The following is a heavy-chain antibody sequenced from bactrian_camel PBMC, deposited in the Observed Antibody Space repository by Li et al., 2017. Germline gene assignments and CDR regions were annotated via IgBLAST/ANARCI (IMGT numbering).Heavy chain of an antibody. CDR1: GVTISIRS. Sequence: QVQLGESGGGSVQAGGSLRLSCSVSGVTISIRSMGWFRQGPGKDREGDAAISADAVTTKYADSVKGRFTIYRDDYKNTLYLQMNSLKPEDTAMYYCAARSVGWCPLFEHWLGNRAYTPGGYFANWGQGTQVTVS. J-gene: IGHJ6*01. V-gene: IGHV3S54*01. CDR2: ISADAVTT. CDR3: AARSVGWCPLFEHWLGNRAYTPGGYFAN. D-gene: IGHD1*01.